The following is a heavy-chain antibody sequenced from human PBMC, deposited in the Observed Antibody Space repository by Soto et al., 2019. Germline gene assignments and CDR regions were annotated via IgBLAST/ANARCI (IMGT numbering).Heavy chain of an antibody. J-gene: IGHJ4*02. CDR1: GFTFSWYA. CDR2: ISHEGDDT. Sequence: EVQLLESGGGLVQPGGSLRLACAASGFTFSWYAMSWVRQAPGKGLVWVSAISHEGDDTYYADSVKGRVTISRDNSKNALYLQMNSLRAEDTAVYYCAKRHEYSSSTHYFDYWGQGTLVTVSS. D-gene: IGHD6-6*01. CDR3: AKRHEYSSSTHYFDY. V-gene: IGHV3-23*01.